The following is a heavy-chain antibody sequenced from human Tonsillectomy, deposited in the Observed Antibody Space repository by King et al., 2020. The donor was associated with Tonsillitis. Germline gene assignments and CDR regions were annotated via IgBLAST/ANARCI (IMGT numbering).Heavy chain of an antibody. CDR3: AGLLGYYYMDV. V-gene: IGHV3-23*04. J-gene: IGHJ6*03. CDR1: GPIFSGYA. D-gene: IGHD3-16*01. CDR2: ISAGGGTP. Sequence: VQLVESGGALVQPGGSLSLSGAASGPIFSGYAMTWVRQAPGKGLEWVSSISAGGGTPYYADTVKGRFTISRDNSKNTLYLQMISLRAEDTAIYYCAGLLGYYYMDV.